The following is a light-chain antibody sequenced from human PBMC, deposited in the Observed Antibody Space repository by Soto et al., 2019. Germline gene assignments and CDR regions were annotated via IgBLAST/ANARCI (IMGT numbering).Light chain of an antibody. CDR2: SNN. Sequence: SVLTQPPSASGTPGQRVTISCSGSSSNIVSNTVNWYQQLPGTAPKLLIYSNNQRPSGVPDRFSGSKSGTSASLAISGLQSEDEADYYCAAWDDSLNGDYVFGTGTKVTVL. CDR1: SSNIVSNT. V-gene: IGLV1-44*01. CDR3: AAWDDSLNGDYV. J-gene: IGLJ1*01.